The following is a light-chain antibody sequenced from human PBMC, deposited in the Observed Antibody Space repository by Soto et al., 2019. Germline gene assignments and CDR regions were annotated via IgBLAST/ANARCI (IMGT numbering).Light chain of an antibody. J-gene: IGLJ2*01. CDR1: ISNIGNNY. Sequence: QSVLTQPPSVSAAPGQTVTLSCSGSISNIGNNYVSWFQQLPGTAPKLLIYRNNQRPSGVPDRFSGSKSGTSASLAISGLRSEDEADYYCAAWDDSLSGVVFGGGTKLTVL. CDR2: RNN. V-gene: IGLV1-47*01. CDR3: AAWDDSLSGVV.